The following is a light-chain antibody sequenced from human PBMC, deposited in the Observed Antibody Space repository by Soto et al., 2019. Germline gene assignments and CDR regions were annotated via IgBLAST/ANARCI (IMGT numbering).Light chain of an antibody. V-gene: IGLV2-11*01. CDR3: CSYAGSYTLV. J-gene: IGLJ3*02. Sequence: QSALTQPASVSGSPVQSITISCTGTSSDVGGYNYVSWYQQHPGKAPKLMIYEVSNRPSGVPDRFSGSKSGNMASLTISGLQAEDEADYYCCSYAGSYTLVFGGGTKLTVL. CDR1: SSDVGGYNY. CDR2: EVS.